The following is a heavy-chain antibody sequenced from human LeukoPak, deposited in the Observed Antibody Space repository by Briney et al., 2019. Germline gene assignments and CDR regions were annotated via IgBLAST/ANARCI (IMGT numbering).Heavy chain of an antibody. V-gene: IGHV1-46*01. CDR1: GYTFTGYY. D-gene: IGHD2-2*01. CDR2: INPSGGST. CDR3: ARGWGDIVVVPAALRRYYFDY. J-gene: IGHJ4*02. Sequence: SVKVSCKASGYTFTGYYMHWVRQAPGQGLEWMGIINPSGGSTSYAQKFQGRVTMTRDTSTSTVYMELSSLRSEDTAVYYCARGWGDIVVVPAALRRYYFDYWGQGTLVTVSS.